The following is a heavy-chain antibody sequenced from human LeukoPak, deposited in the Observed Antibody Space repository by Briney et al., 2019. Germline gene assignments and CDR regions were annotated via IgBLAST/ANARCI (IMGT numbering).Heavy chain of an antibody. CDR1: GGSIRSSNHY. CDR3: ARQILFHSERWLQFFDY. V-gene: IGHV4-39*01. CDR2: IYYSGSI. J-gene: IGHJ4*02. D-gene: IGHD5-24*01. Sequence: PETLSLTCAVSGGSIRSSNHYWGWIRQPPGTGLEWIGSIYYSGSIYYNPSLKSRVTISVDTSKNQFSLKLSSVTAADTAVYYCARQILFHSERWLQFFDYWGQGILVTVSS.